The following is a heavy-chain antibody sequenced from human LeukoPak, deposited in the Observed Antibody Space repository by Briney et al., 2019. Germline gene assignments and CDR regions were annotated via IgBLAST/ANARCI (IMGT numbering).Heavy chain of an antibody. J-gene: IGHJ4*02. V-gene: IGHV3-66*01. CDR1: GFAVSSNY. CDR2: FYSGGST. D-gene: IGHD5-12*01. Sequence: PGGSLRLSCAASGFAVSSNYMNWVRQAPGKGLEWLSVFYSGGSTDYADSVKGRFTMSRANSKNTLYLQLNSLRAEDTAVYYCARGRGYSGYDESYPFDYWGQGTLVTVSS. CDR3: ARGRGYSGYDESYPFDY.